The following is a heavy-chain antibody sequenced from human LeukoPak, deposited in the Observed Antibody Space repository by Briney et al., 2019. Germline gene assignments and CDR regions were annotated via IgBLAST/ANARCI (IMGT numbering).Heavy chain of an antibody. CDR3: VRGYSFGPYGMDV. Sequence: GGSLRLSCSASGFPFSSYAMHWVRQAPGKGLEYVSAISDSGGSTYYADSVKGRFTISRDNSKNTLYLQMSSLRAEDTAVYFCVRGYSFGPYGMDVWGQGTSVTVPS. V-gene: IGHV3-64D*09. CDR2: ISDSGGST. D-gene: IGHD2-15*01. CDR1: GFPFSSYA. J-gene: IGHJ6*02.